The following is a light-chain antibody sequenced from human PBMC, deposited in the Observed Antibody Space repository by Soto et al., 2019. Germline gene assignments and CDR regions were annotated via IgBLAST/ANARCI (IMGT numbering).Light chain of an antibody. CDR3: SSYTSSSTSVV. CDR2: DVS. J-gene: IGLJ2*01. CDR1: SSDVGGYNY. Sequence: QSALTQPASVSGSPGQSITISCTGTSSDVGGYNYVSWYQQHPGKATKLMIYDVSNRPSGVSNRVSGSKSGNTASLTISGLQAEDEADYYCSSYTSSSTSVVFGRGTKLTVL. V-gene: IGLV2-14*01.